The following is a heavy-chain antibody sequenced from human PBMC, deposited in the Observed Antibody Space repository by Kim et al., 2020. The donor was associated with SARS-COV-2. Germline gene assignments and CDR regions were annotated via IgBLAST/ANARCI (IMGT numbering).Heavy chain of an antibody. J-gene: IGHJ6*02. V-gene: IGHV1-58*01. CDR1: GFTFTSSA. D-gene: IGHD4-17*01. CDR2: IVVGSGNT. Sequence: SVKVSCKASGFTFTSSAVQWVRQARGQRLEWIGWIVVGSGNTNYAQKFQERVTITRDMSTSTAYMELSSLRSEDTAVYYCAADTRSHNYGDNGGYYGMDVWGQGTTVTVSS. CDR3: AADTRSHNYGDNGGYYGMDV.